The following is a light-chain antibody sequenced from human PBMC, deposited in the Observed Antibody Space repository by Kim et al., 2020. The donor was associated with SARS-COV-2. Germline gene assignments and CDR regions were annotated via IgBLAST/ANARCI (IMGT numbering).Light chain of an antibody. CDR1: SLRSDY. CDR2: GKN. J-gene: IGLJ3*02. Sequence: ALEQTVRITGQGDSLRSDYASWYQQKPGQAPVIVIYGKNNRPSGIPDRFSGSSSGNTASLTITGAQAEDEADYYCNSRDSSGNHLVFGGGTQLTVL. V-gene: IGLV3-19*01. CDR3: NSRDSSGNHLV.